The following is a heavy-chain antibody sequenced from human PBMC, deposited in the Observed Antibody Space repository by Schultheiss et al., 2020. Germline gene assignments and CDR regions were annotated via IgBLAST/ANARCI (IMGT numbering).Heavy chain of an antibody. CDR2: INHSGST. CDR3: ARDKVAAARLGYFDY. V-gene: IGHV4-39*07. CDR1: GGSISSSSYY. D-gene: IGHD6-13*01. Sequence: SETLSLTCTVSGGSISSSSYYWGWIRQPPGKGLEWIGEINHSGSTNYNPSLKSRVTISVDTSKNQFSLKLSSVTAADTAVYYCARDKVAAARLGYFDYWGQGTLVTVSS. J-gene: IGHJ4*02.